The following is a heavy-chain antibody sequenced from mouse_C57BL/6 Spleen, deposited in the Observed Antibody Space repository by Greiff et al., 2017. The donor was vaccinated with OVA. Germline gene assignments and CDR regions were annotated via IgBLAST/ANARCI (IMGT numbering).Heavy chain of an antibody. CDR3: ARRYGRYYYAMDY. V-gene: IGHV1-69*01. CDR1: GYTFTSYW. CDR2: IDPSDSYT. D-gene: IGHD2-14*01. Sequence: VQLQQPGAELVMPGASVKLSCKASGYTFTSYWMHWVKQRPGQGLEWIGEIDPSDSYTNYNQKFKGKSTLTVDKSSSTAYMQLSSLTSEDSAVYYCARRYGRYYYAMDYWGQGTSVTVSS. J-gene: IGHJ4*01.